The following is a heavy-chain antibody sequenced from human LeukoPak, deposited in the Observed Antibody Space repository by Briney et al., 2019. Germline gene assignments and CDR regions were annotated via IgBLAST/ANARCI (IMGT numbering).Heavy chain of an antibody. Sequence: SETLSLTCTVSGGSITSYYWSWIRQPPGKGLECIGYIYYSGSTYYNPSLKSRVSISVDTSKNQFSLKLSSVTAADTAVYYCARVRRDGYNSPDYWGQGTLVTVSS. CDR3: ARVRRDGYNSPDY. CDR2: IYYSGST. D-gene: IGHD5-24*01. J-gene: IGHJ4*02. V-gene: IGHV4-59*01. CDR1: GGSITSYY.